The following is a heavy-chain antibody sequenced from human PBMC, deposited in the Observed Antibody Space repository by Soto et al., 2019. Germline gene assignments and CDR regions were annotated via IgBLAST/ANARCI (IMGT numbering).Heavy chain of an antibody. V-gene: IGHV3-23*01. J-gene: IGHJ3*02. Sequence: GGSLRLSCAASGFTFSSYAMSWVRQAPGKGLEWVSAISGSGGSTYYADSVKGRFTISRDNSKNTLYLQMNSLRAEDTAVYYCAKPIIVVVPAAISDAFDIWGQGTVVTVSS. CDR2: ISGSGGST. CDR3: AKPIIVVVPAAISDAFDI. CDR1: GFTFSSYA. D-gene: IGHD2-2*01.